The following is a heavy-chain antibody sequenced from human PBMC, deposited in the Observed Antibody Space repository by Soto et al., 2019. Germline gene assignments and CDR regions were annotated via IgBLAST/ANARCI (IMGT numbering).Heavy chain of an antibody. Sequence: QVQLVESGGGVVQPGRSLRLSCAASGFTFSSYGMHWVRQAPGKGLEWVAVISYDGSNKYYADSVKGRFTISRDNSKNTLYLQMNSLIAEDTAVYYCAKAVTMVRGVNDAFEIWGQGTMVTVSS. J-gene: IGHJ3*02. D-gene: IGHD3-10*01. CDR2: ISYDGSNK. CDR3: AKAVTMVRGVNDAFEI. CDR1: GFTFSSYG. V-gene: IGHV3-30*18.